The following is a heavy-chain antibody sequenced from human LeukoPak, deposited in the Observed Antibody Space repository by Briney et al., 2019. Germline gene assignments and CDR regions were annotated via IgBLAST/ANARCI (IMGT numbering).Heavy chain of an antibody. Sequence: GGSRRLSCAASGLTFDDYGMTWVRQAPGKGLEWVSSINWNGGSTGYADSVKGRLTISRDNAKNSLFLQMNSLRAEDTALYYCARDRGPYDSSGYYPYDAFDIWGQGTMVTVSS. V-gene: IGHV3-20*04. CDR1: GLTFDDYG. D-gene: IGHD3-22*01. CDR3: ARDRGPYDSSGYYPYDAFDI. J-gene: IGHJ3*02. CDR2: INWNGGST.